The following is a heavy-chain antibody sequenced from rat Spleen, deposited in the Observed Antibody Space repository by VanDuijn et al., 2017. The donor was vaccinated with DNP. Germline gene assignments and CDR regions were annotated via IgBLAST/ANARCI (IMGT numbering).Heavy chain of an antibody. J-gene: IGHJ3*01. CDR3: ASKVFPYYSGSNWFAY. CDR2: ISSTGDNT. D-gene: IGHD1-1*01. Sequence: EVHLVESGGGPVQPGRSLKLSCVASGFIFSNYWMTWIRQAPGKGLEWVASISSTGDNTYYSDSVKGRFTISRDNAKNTQYLQINSLRSEDTATYYCASKVFPYYSGSNWFAYWGQGTLVTVSS. CDR1: GFIFSNYW. V-gene: IGHV5-31*01.